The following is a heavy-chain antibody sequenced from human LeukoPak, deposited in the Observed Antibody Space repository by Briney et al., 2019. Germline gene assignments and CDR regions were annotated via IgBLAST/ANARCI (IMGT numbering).Heavy chain of an antibody. Sequence: GGSLRLSCTASGFTFSSYSMNWVRQAPGKGLEWVSYISYSSSTIYYADSVKGRFTISRDNAKNSLYLQMNSLRDEDTAVYYCARDERAGSGWYFVYWGQGTLVTVSS. CDR2: ISYSSSTI. CDR3: ARDERAGSGWYFVY. V-gene: IGHV3-48*02. D-gene: IGHD6-19*01. J-gene: IGHJ4*02. CDR1: GFTFSSYS.